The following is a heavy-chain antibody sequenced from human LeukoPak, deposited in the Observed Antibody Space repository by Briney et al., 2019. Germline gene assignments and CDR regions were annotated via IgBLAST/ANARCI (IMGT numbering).Heavy chain of an antibody. V-gene: IGHV3-30*02. J-gene: IGHJ4*02. CDR3: AKEVQGAPYG. Sequence: GGSLRLSCAASGFTFSSYWMSWVRQAPGKGLEWVAFIRYDGSNKYYADSVKGRFTISRDNSKNTLYLQMNSLRAEDTAVYYCAKEVQGAPYGWGQGTLVTVSS. D-gene: IGHD1-1*01. CDR2: IRYDGSNK. CDR1: GFTFSSYW.